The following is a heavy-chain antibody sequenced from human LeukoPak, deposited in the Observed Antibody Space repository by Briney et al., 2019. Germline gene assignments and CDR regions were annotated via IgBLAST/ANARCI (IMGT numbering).Heavy chain of an antibody. CDR1: GFTFSSDS. CDR3: ARVEVEMATILDY. V-gene: IGHV3-7*01. Sequence: GGSLRLSCAASGFTFSSDSMNWVRQAPGKGLEWVANIKQDGSEKYYVDSVKGRFTISRDNAKNSLYLQMNSLRAEDTAVYYCARVEVEMATILDYWGQGTLVTVSS. J-gene: IGHJ4*02. D-gene: IGHD5-24*01. CDR2: IKQDGSEK.